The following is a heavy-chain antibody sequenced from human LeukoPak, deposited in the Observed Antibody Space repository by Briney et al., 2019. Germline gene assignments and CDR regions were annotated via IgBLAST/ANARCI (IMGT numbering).Heavy chain of an antibody. CDR1: GFTFSDYY. CDR2: ISSSGSTI. CDR3: ARRGYSDSSGYDY. D-gene: IGHD3-22*01. J-gene: IGHJ4*02. V-gene: IGHV3-11*04. Sequence: GSLRLSCAASGFTFSDYYMSWIRQAPGKGLEWVSYISSSGSTIYYADSVKGRFTISRDNAKNSLYLQINSLRAEDTAIYYCARRGYSDSSGYDYWGQGTLVTVSS.